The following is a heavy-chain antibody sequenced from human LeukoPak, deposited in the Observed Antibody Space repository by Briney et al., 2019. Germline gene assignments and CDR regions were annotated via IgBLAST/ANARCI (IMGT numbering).Heavy chain of an antibody. CDR3: VKDAILVPAAAYFHH. CDR2: ISGSGCNT. CDR1: GFTYSSYA. V-gene: IGHV3-23*01. D-gene: IGHD3-3*01. Sequence: GGSLSLSCAASGFTYSSYAMSWVRQAPGKGLEWVLPISGSGCNTYYADSEKGRFTLSRDNSKNTLYLQMTSLRGEDTSVYYCVKDAILVPAAAYFHHCGQGTLVTASS. J-gene: IGHJ1*01.